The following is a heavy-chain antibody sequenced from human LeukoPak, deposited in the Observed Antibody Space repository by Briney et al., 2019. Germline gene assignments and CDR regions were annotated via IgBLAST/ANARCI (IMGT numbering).Heavy chain of an antibody. V-gene: IGHV3-23*01. Sequence: GGSLRLSCAASGFTFSNYAMSWVRQAPGKGLEWVSAISGSGGSTYYADSVKGRFTISRDNSKNTLYLQMNSLRAEDTAVYYCAKDGYSSSWYLPDYYYYGMDVWGQGTTVTVSS. CDR3: AKDGYSSSWYLPDYYYYGMDV. CDR1: GFTFSNYA. J-gene: IGHJ6*02. CDR2: ISGSGGST. D-gene: IGHD6-13*01.